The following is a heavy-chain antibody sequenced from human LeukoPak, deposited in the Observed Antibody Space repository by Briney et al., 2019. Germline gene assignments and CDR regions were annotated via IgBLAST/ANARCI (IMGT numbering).Heavy chain of an antibody. V-gene: IGHV4-4*07. J-gene: IGHJ4*02. D-gene: IGHD1-26*01. CDR3: AVGNSGATYGAFEY. CDR1: GGSISSYY. Sequence: SETLSLTCTVSGGSISSYYWSWIRQPAGKGLEWIGRIYTSGSTNYNPSLKSRVSMSVNTSKNQFSLKLSSVTTGDTAVYYCAVGNSGATYGAFEYCGEGTLVTVS. CDR2: IYTSGST.